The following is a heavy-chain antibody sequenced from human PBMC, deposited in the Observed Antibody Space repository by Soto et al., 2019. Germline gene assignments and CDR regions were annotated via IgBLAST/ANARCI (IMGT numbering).Heavy chain of an antibody. Sequence: ASVKVSCKASGYTFTSYYMHWVRQAPGQGLEWMGIINPSGGSTSYAQKFQGRVTMTRDTSTSTVYMELSSLRSEDTAVYYCARGCSGGSCYPYYYYGMDVWGQGTTVTVSS. D-gene: IGHD2-15*01. CDR3: ARGCSGGSCYPYYYYGMDV. CDR2: INPSGGST. CDR1: GYTFTSYY. J-gene: IGHJ6*02. V-gene: IGHV1-46*01.